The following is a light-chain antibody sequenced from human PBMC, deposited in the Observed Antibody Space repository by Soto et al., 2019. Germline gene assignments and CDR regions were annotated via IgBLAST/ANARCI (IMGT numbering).Light chain of an antibody. V-gene: IGKV3-11*01. J-gene: IGKJ5*01. CDR3: QQRSNWPIT. Sequence: EIVLTHSPGTLSLSPGERATLSCSASQSVSSTYLIWYQQKPGQAPRLLIYDASNRATGIPARFSGSGSGTDFTLTISSLEPEDFAVYYCQQRSNWPITFGQGTRLEIK. CDR2: DAS. CDR1: QSVSSTY.